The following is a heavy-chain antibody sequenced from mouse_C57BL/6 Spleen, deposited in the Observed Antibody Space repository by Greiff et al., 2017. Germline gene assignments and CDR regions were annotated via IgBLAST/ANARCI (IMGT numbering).Heavy chain of an antibody. CDR1: GYTFTSSW. Sequence: QVQLQQPGAELVRPGSSVKLSCKASGYTFTSSWMHWVKQRPIQGLEWIGNIDPSDSETHYNQKFKDKATLTVDKSSSTAYMQLSRLTSEGSAVYCGAERVLGTRGDFDDWGQGTTLTVSS. CDR2: IDPSDSET. V-gene: IGHV1-52*01. D-gene: IGHD3-3*01. CDR3: AERVLGTRGDFDD. J-gene: IGHJ2*01.